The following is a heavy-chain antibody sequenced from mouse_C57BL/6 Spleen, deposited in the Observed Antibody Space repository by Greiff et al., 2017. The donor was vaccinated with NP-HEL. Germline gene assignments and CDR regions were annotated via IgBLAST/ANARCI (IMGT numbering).Heavy chain of an antibody. CDR1: GFTFSSYA. Sequence: EVKVVESGEGLVKPGGSLKLSCAASGFTFSSYAMSWVRQTPEKRLEWVAYISSGGDYIYYADTVKGRFTISRDNARNTLYLQMSSLKSEDTAMYYCTREGGIYYGSSWFAYWGQGTLVTVSA. V-gene: IGHV5-9-1*02. D-gene: IGHD1-1*01. CDR3: TREGGIYYGSSWFAY. CDR2: ISSGGDYI. J-gene: IGHJ3*01.